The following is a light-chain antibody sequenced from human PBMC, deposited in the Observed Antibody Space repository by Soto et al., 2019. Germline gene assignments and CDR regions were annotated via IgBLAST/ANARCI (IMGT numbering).Light chain of an antibody. CDR2: MVS. J-gene: IGLJ1*01. CDR3: TSPTPGSLYV. Sequence: QSALTQPASVSGSPGQSITISCTGTSSDVGNYNYVSWYQQYPGRVPELLIYMVSNRASGGSNRFSGSKSGNTASLTLSGLQAEDEADYFCTSPTPGSLYVFGTGTKVTVL. CDR1: SSDVGNYNY. V-gene: IGLV2-14*01.